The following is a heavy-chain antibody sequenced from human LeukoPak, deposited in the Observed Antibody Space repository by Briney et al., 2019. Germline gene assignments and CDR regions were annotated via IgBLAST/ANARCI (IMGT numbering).Heavy chain of an antibody. Sequence: PGGSLRLSCAASGFTFSSYSMNWVRQAPGKGLEWVSSISSSSSYIYYADSVEGRFTISRDNAKNSLYLQMNSLRAEDTAVYYCARSAVTPYYFDYWGQGTLVTVSS. CDR3: ARSAVTPYYFDY. J-gene: IGHJ4*02. V-gene: IGHV3-21*01. D-gene: IGHD4-17*01. CDR1: GFTFSSYS. CDR2: ISSSSSYI.